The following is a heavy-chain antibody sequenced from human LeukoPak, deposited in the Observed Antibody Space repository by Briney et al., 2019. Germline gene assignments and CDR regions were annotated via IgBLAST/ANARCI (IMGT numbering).Heavy chain of an antibody. CDR1: GYTLTELS. D-gene: IGHD3-22*01. V-gene: IGHV1-24*01. J-gene: IGHJ4*02. CDR2: FDPEDGET. CDR3: ATVLTHYYDSSGAYFDY. Sequence: ASVKVSCKVSGYTLTELSMHWVRQAPGKGLGWMGGFDPEDGETIYAQKFQGRVTMTEDTSTDTAYMELSSLRSEDTAVYYCATVLTHYYDSSGAYFDYWGQGTLVTVSS.